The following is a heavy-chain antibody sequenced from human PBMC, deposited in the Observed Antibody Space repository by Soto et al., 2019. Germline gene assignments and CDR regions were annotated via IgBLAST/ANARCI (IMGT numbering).Heavy chain of an antibody. Sequence: GASVKVSCKASGYTFTSYAMHWVRQAPGQRLEWMGWINAGNGNTKYSQKFQGRVPITRDTSASTAYMELSSLRSEDTAVYYCARDKKPEYNWNDESSYYYYYYMDVWGKGTTVTVSS. V-gene: IGHV1-3*01. D-gene: IGHD1-1*01. CDR3: ARDKKPEYNWNDESSYYYYYYMDV. J-gene: IGHJ6*03. CDR2: INAGNGNT. CDR1: GYTFTSYA.